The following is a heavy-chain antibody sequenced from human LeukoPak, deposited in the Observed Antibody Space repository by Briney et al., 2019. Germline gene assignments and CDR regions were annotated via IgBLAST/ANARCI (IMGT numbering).Heavy chain of an antibody. CDR2: FDPEDGET. CDR3: AKDKWVVASQVVFDY. D-gene: IGHD5-12*01. J-gene: IGHJ4*02. CDR1: GYTLTELS. V-gene: IGHV1-24*01. Sequence: ASVKVSCKVSGYTLTELSMHWVRQAPGKGLEWMGGFDPEDGETIYAQKFQGRVTMTEDTSTDTAYMELSSLRSEDTAVYYCAKDKWVVASQVVFDYWGQGTLVTVSS.